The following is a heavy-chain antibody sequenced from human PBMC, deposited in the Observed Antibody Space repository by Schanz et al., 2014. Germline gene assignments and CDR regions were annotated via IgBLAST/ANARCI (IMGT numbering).Heavy chain of an antibody. CDR2: ITSGSAK. CDR1: GFSFSDYS. J-gene: IGHJ3*02. D-gene: IGHD5-18*01. V-gene: IGHV3-11*01. Sequence: VQLVESGGGLVKPGGSLRLSCAASGFSFSDYSMSWVRQAPGKGLEWVSYITSGSAKFYADSVKGRFTISRDNSKNTLYLQMNSLRAEDTALYYCASERGYSYGYGAFDIWGQGTMVTVSS. CDR3: ASERGYSYGYGAFDI.